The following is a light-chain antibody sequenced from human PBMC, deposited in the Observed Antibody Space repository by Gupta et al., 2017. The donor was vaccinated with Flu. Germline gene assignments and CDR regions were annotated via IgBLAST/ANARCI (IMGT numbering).Light chain of an antibody. V-gene: IGKV3-20*01. J-gene: IGKJ2*03. CDR2: GAS. CDR3: QEYGSSPRS. CDR1: QSVSSSY. Sequence: EIVLTQSPGTLSLSPGERATLSCRASQSVSSSYLAWYQQKPGQAPRLLIYGASSRATGIPDRFSGSVSGTDCTLTISRLEPEDFAVYDGQEYGSSPRSFGQGTKLEIK.